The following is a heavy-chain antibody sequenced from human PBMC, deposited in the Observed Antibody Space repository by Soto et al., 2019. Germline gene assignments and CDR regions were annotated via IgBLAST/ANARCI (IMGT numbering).Heavy chain of an antibody. J-gene: IGHJ6*02. CDR3: ARALRFLEWFSRMDV. D-gene: IGHD3-3*01. CDR2: ISAYNGNT. Sequence: ASVKVSCKASGYTFTSYGISWVRQAPGQGLEWMGWISAYNGNTNYAQKLQGRVTMTTDTSTSTAYMELRSLRSDDTAVYYCARALRFLEWFSRMDVWGQGTTVTVSS. V-gene: IGHV1-18*04. CDR1: GYTFTSYG.